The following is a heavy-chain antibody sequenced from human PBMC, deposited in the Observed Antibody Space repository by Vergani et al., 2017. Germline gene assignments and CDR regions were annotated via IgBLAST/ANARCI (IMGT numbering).Heavy chain of an antibody. V-gene: IGHV3-23*01. D-gene: IGHD2-15*01. J-gene: IGHJ4*02. CDR1: GFTFSSYA. CDR3: AKDAFVVVVAATPPVPFCDY. CDR2: ISGSGGST. Sequence: EVQLLESGGGLVQPGGSLRLSCAASGFTFSSYAMSWVRQAPGKGLEWVSAISGSGGSTYYADSVKGRFTISRDNSKNTLYLQMNSLRAEDTAVYYCAKDAFVVVVAATPPVPFCDYWGQGTLVTVSS.